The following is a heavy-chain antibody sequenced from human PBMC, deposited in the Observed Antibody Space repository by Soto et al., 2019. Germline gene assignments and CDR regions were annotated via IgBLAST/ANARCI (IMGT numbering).Heavy chain of an antibody. J-gene: IGHJ6*02. Sequence: ASQKVSCKACGYTFTSYAMHWVRQAPGQRLEWMGWINAGNGNTKYSQKFQGRVTITRDTSARTAYMELSSLRSEDTAVYYCARDPGGGSSWYKTYYYYGMDGWRQATKVPV. CDR3: ARDPGGGSSWYKTYYYYGMDG. CDR1: GYTFTSYA. CDR2: INAGNGNT. D-gene: IGHD6-13*01. V-gene: IGHV1-3*01.